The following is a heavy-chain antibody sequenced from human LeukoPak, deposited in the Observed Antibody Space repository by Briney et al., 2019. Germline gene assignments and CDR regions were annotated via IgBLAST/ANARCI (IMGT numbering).Heavy chain of an antibody. CDR3: ARTGYSSSSDFDY. D-gene: IGHD6-13*01. V-gene: IGHV4-59*08. Sequence: PSETLSLTCTVSGGSISSYYWSWIRQPPGKGLEWIGYIYYSGSTNYNPSLKSRVTISVDTSKNQFSLKLSSVTAADTAVYYCARTGYSSSSDFDYWGQGTLVTVSS. CDR2: IYYSGST. CDR1: GGSISSYY. J-gene: IGHJ4*02.